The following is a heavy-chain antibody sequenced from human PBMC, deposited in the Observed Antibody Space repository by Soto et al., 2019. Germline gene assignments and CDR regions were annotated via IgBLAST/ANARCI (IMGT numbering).Heavy chain of an antibody. D-gene: IGHD2-15*01. CDR1: GFTFSSYW. CDR2: INSDGSST. J-gene: IGHJ3*02. CDR3: ARDVQYCSGGSCPKFDAFDI. Sequence: GGSLRLSCAASGFTFSSYWMHWVRQAPGKGLVWVSRINSDGSSTSYADSVKGRFTISRDNAKNTLYLQMNSLRAEDTAVYYWARDVQYCSGGSCPKFDAFDIWGQGTMVTVSS. V-gene: IGHV3-74*01.